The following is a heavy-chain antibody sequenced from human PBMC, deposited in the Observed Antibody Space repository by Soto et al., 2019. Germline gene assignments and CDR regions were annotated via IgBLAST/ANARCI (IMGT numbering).Heavy chain of an antibody. CDR3: AREAYGYGGGYSGYGMDV. V-gene: IGHV1-69*01. Sequence: QVQLVQSGPEVKKPGSSVKVSCKASGGSFSDSALSWVRQAPGQGLEWMGGIIPIFGSPDYAQKFLGRVTVTADESTSTAYMELSRLRTEDTAIYYWAREAYGYGGGYSGYGMDVWGQGTTVTVSS. D-gene: IGHD1-26*01. CDR1: GGSFSDSA. J-gene: IGHJ6*02. CDR2: IIPIFGSP.